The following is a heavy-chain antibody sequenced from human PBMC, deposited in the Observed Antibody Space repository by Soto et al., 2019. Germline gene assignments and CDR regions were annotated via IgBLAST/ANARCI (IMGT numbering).Heavy chain of an antibody. CDR1: GGSFSGYF. D-gene: IGHD2-15*01. Sequence: ASETLSLTCAVYGGSFSGYFWSWIRQPPGKGLEWIGEINHSGSTNYNPSLKSRVTVSADTSKNQFSLKLTSVTAADTAVYYCARGYCSGGSCYQYGVPSYMDVWGKGTTVTVSS. J-gene: IGHJ6*03. CDR2: INHSGST. V-gene: IGHV4-34*01. CDR3: ARGYCSGGSCYQYGVPSYMDV.